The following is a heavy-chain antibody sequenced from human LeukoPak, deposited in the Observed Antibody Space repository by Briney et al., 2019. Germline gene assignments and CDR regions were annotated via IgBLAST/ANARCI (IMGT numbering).Heavy chain of an antibody. CDR1: GFTFSSYA. J-gene: IGHJ3*02. Sequence: GGSLRLSCTASGFTFSSYAMSWVRQAPGKGLEWVSAISGSGGSTYYADSVNGRFTIPRDNSKNTLYLQMNSLRAEDTAVYYCTRGTYPEAFDIWGQGTMVTVSS. CDR3: TRGTYPEAFDI. D-gene: IGHD2-2*01. CDR2: ISGSGGST. V-gene: IGHV3-23*01.